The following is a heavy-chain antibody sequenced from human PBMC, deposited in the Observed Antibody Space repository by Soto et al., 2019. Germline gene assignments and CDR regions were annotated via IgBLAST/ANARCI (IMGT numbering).Heavy chain of an antibody. CDR2: ISGSGSTI. CDR3: AKVSYYYDSSGYYYFDY. Sequence: GGSLRLSCAASGFTFSSYAVSWVRQAPGKGPEWISSISGSGSTIYYADSVKGRFTISRDNSKNTLYLQMSSLRAEDTAVYYCAKVSYYYDSSGYYYFDYWGQGTLVTVSS. CDR1: GFTFSSYA. V-gene: IGHV3-23*01. J-gene: IGHJ4*02. D-gene: IGHD3-22*01.